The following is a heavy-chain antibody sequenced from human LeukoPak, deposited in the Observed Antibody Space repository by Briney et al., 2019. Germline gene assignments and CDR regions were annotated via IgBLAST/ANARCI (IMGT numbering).Heavy chain of an antibody. CDR3: ARGGSYFDISGYYFY. D-gene: IGHD3-22*01. Sequence: GGSLRLSCAASGFTVGSNTMSWVRQAPGKGLEWVSIIYSGGSTSYADSVKGRFTISRDNSKNTLYLQMNSLRTEDTAVYYCARGGSYFDISGYYFYWGQGTLVSVSS. J-gene: IGHJ4*02. CDR2: IYSGGST. CDR1: GFTVGSNT. V-gene: IGHV3-66*01.